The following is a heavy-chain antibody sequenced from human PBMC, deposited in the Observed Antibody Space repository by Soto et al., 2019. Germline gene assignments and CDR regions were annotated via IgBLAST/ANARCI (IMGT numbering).Heavy chain of an antibody. J-gene: IGHJ1*01. CDR2: ISSSSSYI. V-gene: IGHV3-21*01. Sequence: PGGSLRLSCAASGFTFSSYSMNWVRQAPGKGLEWVSSISSSSSYIYYADSVKGRFTISRDNAKNSLYLQMNSLRAEDTAVYYCARAYISQSTAPWGWGQGTLVTVSS. CDR1: GFTFSSYS. D-gene: IGHD4-17*01. CDR3: ARAYISQSTAPWG.